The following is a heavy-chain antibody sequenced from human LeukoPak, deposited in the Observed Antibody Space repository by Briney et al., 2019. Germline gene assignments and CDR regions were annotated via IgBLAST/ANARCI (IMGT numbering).Heavy chain of an antibody. J-gene: IGHJ4*02. Sequence: TGGSLRLSCAASGFTFSSYAMHWVRQAPGKGLEWVAVISYDGNNKYYADSVKGRFTISRDNSKNTLYLQMSSLKTEDTAVYYCAREGGAHYGSGSYRQPYFFDYWGQGTLVTVSS. D-gene: IGHD3-10*01. V-gene: IGHV3-30*04. CDR1: GFTFSSYA. CDR2: ISYDGNNK. CDR3: AREGGAHYGSGSYRQPYFFDY.